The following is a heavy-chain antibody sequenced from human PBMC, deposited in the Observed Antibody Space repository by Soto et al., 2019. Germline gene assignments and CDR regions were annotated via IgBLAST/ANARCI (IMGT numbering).Heavy chain of an antibody. CDR3: AKNAVSGDYASHLDY. Sequence: QIHLVQSGPEVRKPGASVKLSCKTSGYTFITYGLTWVRQAPGEGLEWMGWINPYSGNTAFAEKFQDRSPVTTDTSTDTAYMELEDLDSDDTAVYYCAKNAVSGDYASHLDYWGQGTLVAVST. CDR1: GYTFITYG. CDR2: INPYSGNT. J-gene: IGHJ4*02. D-gene: IGHD4-17*01. V-gene: IGHV1-18*01.